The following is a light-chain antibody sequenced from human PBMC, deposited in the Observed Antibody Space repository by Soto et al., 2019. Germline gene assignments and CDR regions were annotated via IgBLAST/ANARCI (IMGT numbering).Light chain of an antibody. CDR2: KAS. V-gene: IGKV1-5*03. CDR3: QQYNSYSQGT. J-gene: IGKJ4*01. CDR1: QSISSW. Sequence: DTQMTQSPSTLSASVGDRVTITCRASQSISSWLAWYQQKPGKAPKLLIYKASSLESGVPSRFSGSGSGTEFTLTINSLQPDDFATYYCQQYNSYSQGTFGGGTKVDIK.